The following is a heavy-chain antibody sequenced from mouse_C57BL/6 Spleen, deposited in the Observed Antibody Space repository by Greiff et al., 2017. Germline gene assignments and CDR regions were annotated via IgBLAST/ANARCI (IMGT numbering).Heavy chain of an antibody. Sequence: EVKLQESGGDLVKPGGSLKLSCAASGFTFSSYGMSWVRQTPDKRLEWVATISSGGSYTYYPDSVKGRFTISRDNAKNTLYLQMSSLKSEDTAMYYCARQEGYYFDYWGQGTTLTVSS. CDR3: ARQEGYYFDY. J-gene: IGHJ2*01. V-gene: IGHV5-6*01. CDR1: GFTFSSYG. CDR2: ISSGGSYT.